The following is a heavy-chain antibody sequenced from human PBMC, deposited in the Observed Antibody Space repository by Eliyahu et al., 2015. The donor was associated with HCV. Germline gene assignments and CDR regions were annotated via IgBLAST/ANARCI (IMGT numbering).Heavy chain of an antibody. V-gene: IGHV4-39*01. J-gene: IGHJ5*02. CDR2: IYYSGST. CDR3: ARLGVSGWPITYNWFDP. D-gene: IGHD6-19*01. Sequence: QLQLQESGPGLVKPSETLSLTCTVSGGSISSSSYYWGWIRQPPGKGLEWIGSIYYSGSTYYNPSLKSRVTISVDTSKNQFSLKLSSVTAADTAVYYCARLGVSGWPITYNWFDPWGQGTLVTVSS. CDR1: GGSISSSSYY.